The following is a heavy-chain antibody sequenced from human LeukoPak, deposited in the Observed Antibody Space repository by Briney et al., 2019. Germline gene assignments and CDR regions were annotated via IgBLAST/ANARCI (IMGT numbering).Heavy chain of an antibody. D-gene: IGHD2-8*01. CDR2: IYHSGST. CDR1: GYSISSGYY. V-gene: IGHV4-38-2*01. CDR3: ARGRCTNGVCYGGPAYNWFDP. J-gene: IGHJ5*02. Sequence: SETMSLTCAVSGYSISSGYYWGWIRQPPGKGLEWIGSIYHSGSTYYNPSLKSRVTISVDTSKNQFSLKLSSVTAADTAVYYCARGRCTNGVCYGGPAYNWFDPWGQGTLVTVSS.